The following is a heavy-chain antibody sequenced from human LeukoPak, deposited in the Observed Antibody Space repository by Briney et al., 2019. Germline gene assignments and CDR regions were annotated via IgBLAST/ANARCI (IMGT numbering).Heavy chain of an antibody. CDR2: IDRGGNSL. CDR3: VRTDTTSFGYFDH. CDR1: GFSLSNNW. J-gene: IGHJ4*02. Sequence: GGSLRLSCAASGFSLSNNWMTWVRQAPGKGLEWVANIDRGGNSLLYADSVRGRFTISRDNVKNSLYLHMNSLRAEDTAVYYCVRTDTTSFGYFDHWGRGTLVTVSS. V-gene: IGHV3-7*01. D-gene: IGHD1-26*01.